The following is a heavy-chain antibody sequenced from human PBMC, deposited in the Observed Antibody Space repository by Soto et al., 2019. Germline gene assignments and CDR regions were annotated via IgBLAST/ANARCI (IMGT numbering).Heavy chain of an antibody. J-gene: IGHJ3*01. CDR1: GFTFSYYW. V-gene: IGHV3-74*01. CDR2: IHSDGSST. Sequence: EVQLLESGGGLVQPGESLRLSCAASGFTFSYYWMHWVRQAPGMGLVWVSRIHSDGSSTTYADSVKGRFTISRDNARNTLYLQMNSLRAEDTAVYYCAGGDLGAFDLWGQGTVLTVSS. D-gene: IGHD3-16*01. CDR3: AGGDLGAFDL.